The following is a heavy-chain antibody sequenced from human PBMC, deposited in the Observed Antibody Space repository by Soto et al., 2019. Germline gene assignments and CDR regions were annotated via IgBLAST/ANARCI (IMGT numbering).Heavy chain of an antibody. J-gene: IGHJ4*02. CDR3: ASMGVRSGSEHFDY. Sequence: QVQLVESGGGVVQPGRSLRLSCAASGFTFSSYGMHWVRQAPGKGLEWVAVISYDGSNKYYADSVKGRFTISRDNSKNTLYLQMNSLRAEDTAVYYCASMGVRSGSEHFDYWGQGTLVTVSS. V-gene: IGHV3-30*03. CDR1: GFTFSSYG. D-gene: IGHD3-16*01. CDR2: ISYDGSNK.